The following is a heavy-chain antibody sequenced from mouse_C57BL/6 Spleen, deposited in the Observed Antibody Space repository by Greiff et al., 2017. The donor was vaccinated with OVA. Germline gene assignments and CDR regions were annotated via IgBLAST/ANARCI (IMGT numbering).Heavy chain of an antibody. D-gene: IGHD1-1*01. Sequence: DVKLVESEGGLVQPGSSMKLSCTASGFTFSDYYMAWVRQVPEKGLEWVANINYDGSSTYYLDSLKSRFIISRDNAKNILYLQMSSLKSEDTATYYCARTSSSYAMDYWGQGTSVTVSS. CDR1: GFTFSDYY. CDR3: ARTSSSYAMDY. J-gene: IGHJ4*01. V-gene: IGHV5-16*01. CDR2: INYDGSST.